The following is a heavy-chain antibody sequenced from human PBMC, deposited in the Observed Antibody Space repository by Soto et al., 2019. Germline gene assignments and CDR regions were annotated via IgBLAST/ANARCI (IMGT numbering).Heavy chain of an antibody. Sequence: QVQLVQSGAEVRKPGSSVKVSCKASGGTFSRHAISGGRQAPGQGLEWMGGIIPMFGTANHAQKFQGRATIIADESTSTAYMELSSLRSEDTAIYYCARGWGYDSSDYYYAYWGQGTVVIVSS. CDR1: GGTFSRHA. V-gene: IGHV1-69*01. CDR3: ARGWGYDSSDYYYAY. D-gene: IGHD3-22*01. CDR2: IIPMFGTA. J-gene: IGHJ4*02.